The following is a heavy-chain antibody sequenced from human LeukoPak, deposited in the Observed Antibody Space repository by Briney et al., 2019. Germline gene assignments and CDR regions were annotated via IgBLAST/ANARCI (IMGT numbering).Heavy chain of an antibody. D-gene: IGHD3-10*01. J-gene: IGHJ4*02. Sequence: PSETLSLTCTVSGVSVSSHYWSWMRQPPGKGLEWIGDIYHTGSTNYIPSLRSRVTISVDTSKNQFSLKLSSVTAADTAVYYCARRVGYYGSGSMIDYWGQGTLVTVSS. V-gene: IGHV4-59*02. CDR3: ARRVGYYGSGSMIDY. CDR2: IYHTGST. CDR1: GVSVSSHY.